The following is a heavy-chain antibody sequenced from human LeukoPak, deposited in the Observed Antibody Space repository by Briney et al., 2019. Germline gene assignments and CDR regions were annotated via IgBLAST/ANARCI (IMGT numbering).Heavy chain of an antibody. CDR1: GYTFTGYY. D-gene: IGHD2-2*01. J-gene: IGHJ5*02. V-gene: IGHV1-69*05. CDR2: IIPIFGTA. CDR3: ARRQLLWLDP. Sequence: ASVKVSCKASGYTFTGYYMHWVRQAPGQGLEWMGGIIPIFGTANYAQKFQGRVTITTDESTSTAYMELSSLRSEDTAVYYCARRQLLWLDPWGQGTLVTVSS.